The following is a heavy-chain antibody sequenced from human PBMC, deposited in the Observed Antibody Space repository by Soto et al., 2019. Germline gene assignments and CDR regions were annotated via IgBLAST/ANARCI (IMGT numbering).Heavy chain of an antibody. D-gene: IGHD2-15*01. Sequence: QVQLVQSGAEVKMPGASVKVSCKTSGYTFTSYYIHWVRQAPGQGLEWMGMINPSGGSTTHAQMFQGSVTMTRDTSPSTVYMDLSSLRSEDTAVYYCARATSAGNGRRWDVWGQGTTVTVSS. V-gene: IGHV1-46*01. CDR1: GYTFTSYY. CDR3: ARATSAGNGRRWDV. CDR2: INPSGGST. J-gene: IGHJ6*02.